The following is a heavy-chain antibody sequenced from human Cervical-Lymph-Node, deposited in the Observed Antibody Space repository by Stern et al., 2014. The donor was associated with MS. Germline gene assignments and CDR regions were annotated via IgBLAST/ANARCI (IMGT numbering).Heavy chain of an antibody. CDR2: ISSNCTFR. V-gene: IGHV3-21*01. CDR3: ARRVGRTTVTTFDP. CDR1: GFSFSDYS. D-gene: IGHD4-17*01. J-gene: IGHJ5*02. Sequence: EVQLVESGGGLVKPGGSLRLSCAASGFSFSDYSMYWVRQSPGQGLEWVSSISSNCTFRHYADSVKDRFTISRDNDNNSLFLHMNGLRGKDTATYYCARRVGRTTVTTFDPWGQGTLVTVSS.